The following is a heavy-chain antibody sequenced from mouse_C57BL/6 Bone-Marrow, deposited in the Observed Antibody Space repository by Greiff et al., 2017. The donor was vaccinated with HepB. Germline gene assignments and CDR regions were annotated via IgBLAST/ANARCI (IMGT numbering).Heavy chain of an antibody. J-gene: IGHJ1*03. CDR1: GYTFTSYW. CDR2: IDPSDSYT. V-gene: IGHV1-69*01. Sequence: QVQLKQPGAELVKPGASVKLSCKASGYTFTSYWMHWVKQRPGQGLEWIGEIDPSDSYTNYNQKFKGKSTLTVDKSSSTAYMQLSSLTSEDSAVYYCARFYYGSSYWYFDVWGTGTTVTVSS. D-gene: IGHD1-1*01. CDR3: ARFYYGSSYWYFDV.